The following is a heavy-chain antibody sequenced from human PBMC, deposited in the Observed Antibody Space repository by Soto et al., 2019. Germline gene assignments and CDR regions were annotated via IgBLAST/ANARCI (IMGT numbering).Heavy chain of an antibody. CDR2: FDPEDGET. CDR3: ATDLKYNWNYYFDY. D-gene: IGHD1-7*01. J-gene: IGHJ4*02. Sequence: ASVKVSCKVSGYTLTELSMHWVRQAPGKGLEWMGGFDPEDGETIYAQKFQGRVTMTEDTSTDTAYMELSSLRSEDTAVYYCATDLKYNWNYYFDYWGQGTLVTVSS. CDR1: GYTLTELS. V-gene: IGHV1-24*01.